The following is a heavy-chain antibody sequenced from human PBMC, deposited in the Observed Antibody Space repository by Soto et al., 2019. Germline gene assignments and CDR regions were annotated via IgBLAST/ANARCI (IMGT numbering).Heavy chain of an antibody. D-gene: IGHD2-15*01. CDR2: ISAYNGNT. V-gene: IGHV1-18*01. CDR3: ARVEGIVVVVAANGWFDP. J-gene: IGHJ5*02. CDR1: GYTFTIYG. Sequence: ASVKVSCKASGYTFTIYGSIWVRQAPGQGLEWMGWISAYNGNTNYAQKLQGRVTMTTDTSTSTAYMELRSLRSDDTAVYYCARVEGIVVVVAANGWFDPWGQGTLVTVSS.